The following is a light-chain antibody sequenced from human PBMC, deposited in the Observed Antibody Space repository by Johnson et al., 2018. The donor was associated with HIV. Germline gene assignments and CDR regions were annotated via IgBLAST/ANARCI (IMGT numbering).Light chain of an antibody. V-gene: IGLV1-51*01. CDR3: GTWDSSLSAGGV. J-gene: IGLJ1*01. CDR1: SSNIGNNY. Sequence: QLVLSQPPSVSAAPGQKVTISCSGSSSNIGNNYVSWYQQLPGTAPKLLIYDNITLPSGLPYRFSGSKSGTSATLGITALPTWDEADYYFGTWDSSLSAGGVFVTGTKVTVL. CDR2: DNI.